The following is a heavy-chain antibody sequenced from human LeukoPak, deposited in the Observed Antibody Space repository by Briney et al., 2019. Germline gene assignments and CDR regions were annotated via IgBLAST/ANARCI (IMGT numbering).Heavy chain of an antibody. D-gene: IGHD6-13*01. CDR1: GGSVSSSGYY. CDR2: IYYSGST. CDR3: ARHASIAATGTVWFDP. J-gene: IGHJ5*02. V-gene: IGHV4-39*01. Sequence: SETLSLSCTVSGGSVSSSGYYWDWIRQPPGKGLEWIGSIYYSGSTYYNPSLKSRVTISVDTSKNQFSLKLSSVTAADTAVYYCARHASIAATGTVWFDPWGQGTLVTVSS.